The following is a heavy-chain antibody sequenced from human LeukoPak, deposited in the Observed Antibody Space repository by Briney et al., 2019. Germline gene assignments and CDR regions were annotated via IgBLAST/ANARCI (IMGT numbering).Heavy chain of an antibody. D-gene: IGHD7-27*01. CDR1: GFTFSSYG. Sequence: GGSLRLSCAASGFTFSSYGMHWVRQAPGKGLEWVAVISYDGSNKYYADSVKGRFTISRDNPKNTLYLQMNSLRAEDTAVYYCAKDSGDYWGQGTLVTVSS. V-gene: IGHV3-30*18. J-gene: IGHJ4*02. CDR2: ISYDGSNK. CDR3: AKDSGDY.